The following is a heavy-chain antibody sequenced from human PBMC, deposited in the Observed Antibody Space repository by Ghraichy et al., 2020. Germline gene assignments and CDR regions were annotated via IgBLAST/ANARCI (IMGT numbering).Heavy chain of an antibody. D-gene: IGHD2-2*01. CDR2: ISGSGGST. J-gene: IGHJ6*02. CDR1: GFTFSSYA. CDR3: AKTSSYIYYYYGMDV. Sequence: GGSLRLSCAASGFTFSSYAMSWVRQAPGKGLEWVSAISGSGGSTYYADSVKGRFTISRDNSKNTLYLQMNSLRAEDTAVYYCAKTSSYIYYYYGMDVWGQGTTVTVSS. V-gene: IGHV3-23*01.